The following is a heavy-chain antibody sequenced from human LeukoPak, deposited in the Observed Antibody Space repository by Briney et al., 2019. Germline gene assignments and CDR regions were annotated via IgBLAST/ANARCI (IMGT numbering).Heavy chain of an antibody. CDR3: ASDKISAARGYDY. CDR1: GYTFTSYY. V-gene: IGHV1-46*01. J-gene: IGHJ4*02. D-gene: IGHD6-13*01. CDR2: INPSGSST. Sequence: ASVKVSCKASGYTFTSYYMHWVRPAPGQGLEWMGIINPSGSSTSYAQKFQGRVTMTRDTSTSTVYMELSSLRSEDTAVYYCASDKISAARGYDYWGQGPLVTVSS.